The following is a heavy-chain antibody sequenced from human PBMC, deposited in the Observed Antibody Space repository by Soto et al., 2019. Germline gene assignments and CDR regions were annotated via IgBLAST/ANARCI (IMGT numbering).Heavy chain of an antibody. D-gene: IGHD3-22*01. V-gene: IGHV1-2*04. Sequence: QVQLVQSGAEVKKPGASVKVSCKASGYTFTGYYMHWVRQAPGQGLEWMGWINPNSGGTNYAQKFQGWVTMTRDTSIRTAYMELSRLRSDDTAVYYCARGPYYDSSGYYYYGMDVWGQGTTVTVSS. J-gene: IGHJ6*02. CDR1: GYTFTGYY. CDR2: INPNSGGT. CDR3: ARGPYYDSSGYYYYGMDV.